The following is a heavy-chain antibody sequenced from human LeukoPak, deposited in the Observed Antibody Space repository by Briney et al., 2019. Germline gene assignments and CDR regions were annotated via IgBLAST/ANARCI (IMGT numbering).Heavy chain of an antibody. CDR1: GYTFTGYY. Sequence: ASVKVSCKASGYTFTGYYMHWVRQAPGQGLEWMGWINPNSGGTNYAQKFQGRVAMTRDTSISTAYMELSRLRSDDTAVYYCARVRPYTIFGVVIKSDFDYWGQGTLVTVSS. D-gene: IGHD3-3*01. J-gene: IGHJ4*02. CDR3: ARVRPYTIFGVVIKSDFDY. V-gene: IGHV1-2*02. CDR2: INPNSGGT.